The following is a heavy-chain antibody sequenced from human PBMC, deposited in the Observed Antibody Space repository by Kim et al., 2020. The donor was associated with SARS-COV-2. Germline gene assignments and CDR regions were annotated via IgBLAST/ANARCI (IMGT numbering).Heavy chain of an antibody. CDR2: ISYDGSNK. CDR1: GFTFSSYG. D-gene: IGHD2-21*02. CDR3: AKERSGIVVVTATFDY. J-gene: IGHJ4*02. Sequence: GGSLGLSCAASGFTFSSYGMHWVRQAPGKGLEWVAVISYDGSNKYYADSVKGRFTISRDNSKNTLYLQMNSLRAEDTAVYYCAKERSGIVVVTATFDYWGQGTLVTVSS. V-gene: IGHV3-30*18.